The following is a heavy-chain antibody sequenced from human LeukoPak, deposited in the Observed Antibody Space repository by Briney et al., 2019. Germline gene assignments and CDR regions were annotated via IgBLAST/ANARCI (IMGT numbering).Heavy chain of an antibody. D-gene: IGHD2-2*01. CDR3: ATGRIVVVPAAIFPDV. Sequence: SETLSLTCTVSGGSISSYYWSWIRQPAGKGLEWIGRIYTSGSTNYNPSLKSRVTMSVDTSKNQFSLKLSSVTAADTAVYYCATGRIVVVPAAIFPDVWGQGTTVTVSS. CDR1: GGSISSYY. CDR2: IYTSGST. V-gene: IGHV4-4*07. J-gene: IGHJ6*02.